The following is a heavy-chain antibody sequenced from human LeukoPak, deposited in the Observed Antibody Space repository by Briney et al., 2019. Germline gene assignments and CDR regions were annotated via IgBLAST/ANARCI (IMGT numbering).Heavy chain of an antibody. CDR2: INPNSGGT. V-gene: IGHV1-2*02. D-gene: IGHD3-10*01. CDR1: GYSFTNYA. CDR3: ARAPPITRGPFDP. J-gene: IGHJ5*02. Sequence: ASVKVSCKASGYSFTNYAMNWVRQAPGQGLEWMGWINPNSGGTIYAQKFQGRVTMTRDTSISTVYMELSRLRSDDTAVYYCARAPPITRGPFDPWGQGTLVTVSS.